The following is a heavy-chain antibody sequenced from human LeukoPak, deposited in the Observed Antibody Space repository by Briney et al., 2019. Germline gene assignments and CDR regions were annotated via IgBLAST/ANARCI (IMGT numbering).Heavy chain of an antibody. CDR1: GGTFSSYA. CDR3: ARLPAALRGYYYGMDV. V-gene: IGHV1-69*13. D-gene: IGHD2-2*01. J-gene: IGHJ6*02. Sequence: SVKVSCKASGGTFSSYAINWVRQAPGQGLEWMGGIIPIFGTANYAQKFQGRVTITADESTSTAYMELSGLRSEDTAVYYCARLPAALRGYYYGMDVWGQGTTVTVSS. CDR2: IIPIFGTA.